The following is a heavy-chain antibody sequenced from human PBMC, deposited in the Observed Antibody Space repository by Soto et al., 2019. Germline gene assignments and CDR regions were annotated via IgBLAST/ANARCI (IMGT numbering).Heavy chain of an antibody. J-gene: IGHJ6*02. D-gene: IGHD3-22*01. CDR2: INSDGSST. CDR3: AREGYDSSGQTAGYGMDV. CDR1: GFTFSSYW. V-gene: IGHV3-74*01. Sequence: GGSLRLSCAASGFTFSSYWMHWVRQAPGKGLVWVSRINSDGSSTSYADSVKGRFTISRDNAKNTRYLQMNSLRAEDTAGYYCAREGYDSSGQTAGYGMDVWGQGTTVTVSS.